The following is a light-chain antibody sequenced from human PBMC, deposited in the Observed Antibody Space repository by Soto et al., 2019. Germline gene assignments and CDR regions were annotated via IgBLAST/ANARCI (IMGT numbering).Light chain of an antibody. Sequence: QSVLTQPPSASGTPGQRVMMSCSGSSSNIRRHTVNWYQQLPGAAPKLLIYSNVQRPSGVPDRFSGSKSDTSASLAISGLQSEDEGDYYCAAWDDNLNGVVFGGGTKVTVL. CDR1: SSNIRRHT. CDR2: SNV. V-gene: IGLV1-44*01. CDR3: AAWDDNLNGVV. J-gene: IGLJ2*01.